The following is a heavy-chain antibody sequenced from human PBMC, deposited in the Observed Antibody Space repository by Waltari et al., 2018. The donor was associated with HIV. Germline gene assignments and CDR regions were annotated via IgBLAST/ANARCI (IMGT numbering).Heavy chain of an antibody. CDR3: ARGLAVLWLQVWYFDL. J-gene: IGHJ2*01. Sequence: QVQLQQWGAGLLKPSETLSLTCAVYGGSFSGYYWSWIRQPPGKGLEWIGEINHRGSTNNNPSLKGRVTISVDTSKNQFSLKLSSVTAADTAGYYCARGLAVLWLQVWYFDLWGRGTLVTVSS. CDR2: INHRGST. CDR1: GGSFSGYY. V-gene: IGHV4-34*01. D-gene: IGHD5-18*01.